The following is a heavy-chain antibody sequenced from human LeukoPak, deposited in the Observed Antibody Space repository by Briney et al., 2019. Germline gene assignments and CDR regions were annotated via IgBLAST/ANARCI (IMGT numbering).Heavy chain of an antibody. Sequence: GGSLRLSCAASGFTFSSYAMSWVRQAPGKGLGWVSAISGSGGSTYYADSVKGRFTISRDNSKNTLYLQMNSLRGEDTAVYSCAKGNGGFDHWGQGTLVTVSS. J-gene: IGHJ5*02. CDR1: GFTFSSYA. CDR3: AKGNGGFDH. CDR2: ISGSGGST. V-gene: IGHV3-23*01. D-gene: IGHD2-15*01.